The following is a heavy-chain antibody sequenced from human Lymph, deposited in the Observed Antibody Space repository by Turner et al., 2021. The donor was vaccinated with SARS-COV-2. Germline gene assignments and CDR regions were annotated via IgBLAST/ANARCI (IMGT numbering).Heavy chain of an antibody. CDR3: ARREWGGSLGHIDY. V-gene: IGHV5-51*01. D-gene: IGHD3-3*01. CDR1: GSSVTSYW. J-gene: IGHJ4*02. CDR2: IYPGDSDT. Sequence: EVQLVQSGAAVKKPGESLKIPCKGSGSSVTSYWSGWVRQMPGKGLEWMGIIYPGDSDTRYSPSFQGQVNISADKSISTAYLQWSSLKASDTAMYYCARREWGGSLGHIDYWGQGTLVIVSS.